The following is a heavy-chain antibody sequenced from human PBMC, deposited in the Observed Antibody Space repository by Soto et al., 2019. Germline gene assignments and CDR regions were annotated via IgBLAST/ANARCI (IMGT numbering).Heavy chain of an antibody. CDR3: ATRPLLPGAP. CDR1: GFTFSSTD. Sequence: EVQLVESGGGLIKPGGSLRLSCEASGFTFSSTDRNWVGQAPGKGLEWVSLIYSGGSTYSADSVKGRFTISRDNSKNTLYLQMSSLRAEDTAVYYCATRPLLPGAPWGQGTMVTVSS. J-gene: IGHJ3*01. CDR2: IYSGGST. D-gene: IGHD3-22*01. V-gene: IGHV3-53*01.